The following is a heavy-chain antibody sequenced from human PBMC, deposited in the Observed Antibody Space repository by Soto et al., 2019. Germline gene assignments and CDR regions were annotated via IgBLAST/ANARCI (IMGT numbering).Heavy chain of an antibody. CDR3: ASETAVTPYYYFYGMDV. D-gene: IGHD2-21*02. J-gene: IGHJ6*02. Sequence: ASVKGYCRSSGYTFTSYYVHWVRQAPGQVLEWMGIINPSSGSTTYAQNFQGRVTMTRDTSTTTVYMELSSLTSEDTAVYYCASETAVTPYYYFYGMDVWGQGTTVTVSS. CDR2: INPSSGST. CDR1: GYTFTSYY. V-gene: IGHV1-46*01.